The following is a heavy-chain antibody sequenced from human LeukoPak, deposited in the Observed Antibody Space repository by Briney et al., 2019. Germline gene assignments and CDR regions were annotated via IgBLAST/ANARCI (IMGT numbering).Heavy chain of an antibody. V-gene: IGHV4-4*07. Sequence: PSETLSLTCTVSGGSISSYYWSWIRQPAGKGLEWIGRIYTSGSTNYNPSLKSRVTMSVDTSKNQFSLKLSSVTAADTAVYYCARDRSDFWSGYYTGYYYGMDVWGQGTTVTVSS. CDR2: IYTSGST. CDR3: ARDRSDFWSGYYTGYYYGMDV. J-gene: IGHJ6*02. CDR1: GGSISSYY. D-gene: IGHD3-3*01.